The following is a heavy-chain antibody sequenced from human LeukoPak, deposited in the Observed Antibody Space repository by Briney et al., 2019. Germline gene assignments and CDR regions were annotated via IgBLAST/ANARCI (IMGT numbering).Heavy chain of an antibody. CDR3: AKDSVAGFDY. Sequence: TGESLRLSCAASGFTFSSYGMHWVRQAPGKGLEWVAVISYDGSNKYYADSVKGRFTISRDNSKNTLYLQMNSLRAEDTAVYYCAKDSVAGFDYWGQGTLVTVSS. CDR2: ISYDGSNK. V-gene: IGHV3-30*18. D-gene: IGHD6-19*01. J-gene: IGHJ4*02. CDR1: GFTFSSYG.